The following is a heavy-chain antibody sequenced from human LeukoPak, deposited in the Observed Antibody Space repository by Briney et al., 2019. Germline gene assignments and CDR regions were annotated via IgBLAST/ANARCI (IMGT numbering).Heavy chain of an antibody. CDR1: GYSFTSYW. J-gene: IGHJ3*02. CDR2: IYPGDSDT. CDR3: ARTYYDFWSGQEAFDI. Sequence: GESLKISCKGSGYSFTSYWIGWVRQMPGKGLEWMGIIYPGDSDTRYSPSFQGQATISADKSISTAYLQWSSLKASDTAMYYCARTYYDFWSGQEAFDIWGQGTIVTVSS. V-gene: IGHV5-51*01. D-gene: IGHD3-3*01.